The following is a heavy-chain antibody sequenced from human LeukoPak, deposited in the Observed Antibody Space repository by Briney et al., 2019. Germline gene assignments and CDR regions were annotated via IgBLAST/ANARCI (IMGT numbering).Heavy chain of an antibody. CDR1: GGSISSGGYY. V-gene: IGHV4-31*03. CDR3: ARGWVQGVIDP. CDR2: IYYSGSS. J-gene: IGHJ5*02. Sequence: PSETLSLTCTVSGGSISSGGYYWSWIRRHPGKGLEWIGYIYYSGSSYYNPSLKSRVTISVDTSKNQFSLKLSSVTAADTAVYYCARGWVQGVIDPWGQGTLVTVSS. D-gene: IGHD3-10*01.